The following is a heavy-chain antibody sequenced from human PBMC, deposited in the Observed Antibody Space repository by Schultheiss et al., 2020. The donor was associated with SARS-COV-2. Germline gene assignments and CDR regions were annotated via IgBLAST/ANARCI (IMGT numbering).Heavy chain of an antibody. CDR1: GGSISSSSYY. V-gene: IGHV4-39*02. D-gene: IGHD5-24*01. CDR2: IYYSGST. J-gene: IGHJ5*02. Sequence: SQTLSLTCTVSGGSISSSSYYWGWIRQPPGKGLEWIGSIYYSGSTYYNPSLKSRVTISVDTSKNQFSLKLSSVTAADTAVYYCARDHGVAWGQGTLVTVSS. CDR3: ARDHGVA.